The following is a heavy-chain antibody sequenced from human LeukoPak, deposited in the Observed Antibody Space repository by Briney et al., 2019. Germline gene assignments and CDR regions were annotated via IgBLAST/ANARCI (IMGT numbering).Heavy chain of an antibody. CDR1: GGSISSGGYS. V-gene: IGHV4-31*03. CDR3: ASLVGATMEFDY. J-gene: IGHJ4*02. D-gene: IGHD1-26*01. CDR2: IYYSGST. Sequence: SQTLSLTCTVSGGSISSGGYSWRWIRQHPGKGLEWIGYIYYSGSTYYNPSLKSRVTISVDTSKNQFSLKLSSVTAADTAVYYCASLVGATMEFDYWGQGTLVTVSS.